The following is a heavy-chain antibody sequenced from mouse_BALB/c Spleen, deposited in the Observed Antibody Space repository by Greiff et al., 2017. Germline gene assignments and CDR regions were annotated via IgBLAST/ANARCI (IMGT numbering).Heavy chain of an antibody. Sequence: VQLQQSGAELMKPGASVKISCKATGYTFSSYWIEWVKQRPGHGLEWIGEILPGSGSTNYNEKFKGKATFTADTSSNTAYMQLSSLTSEDSAVYYCARAGGEYYAMDYWGQGTSVTVSS. CDR2: ILPGSGST. V-gene: IGHV1-9*01. CDR3: ARAGGEYYAMDY. CDR1: GYTFSSYW. J-gene: IGHJ4*01.